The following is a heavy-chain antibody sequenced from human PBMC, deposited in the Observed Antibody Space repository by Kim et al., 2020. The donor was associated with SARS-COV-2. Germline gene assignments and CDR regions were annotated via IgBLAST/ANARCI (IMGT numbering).Heavy chain of an antibody. CDR1: GGSISSYY. D-gene: IGHD5-12*01. Sequence: SETLSFTCTVSGGSISSYYWSWIRQPPGKGLEWIGYIYYSGSTNYNPSLKSRVTISVDTSKNQFSLKLSSVTAADTAVYYCARDHREWLQYTANWYCHV. CDR2: IYYSGST. J-gene: IGHJ2*01. V-gene: IGHV4-59*01. CDR3: ARDHREWLQYTANWYCHV.